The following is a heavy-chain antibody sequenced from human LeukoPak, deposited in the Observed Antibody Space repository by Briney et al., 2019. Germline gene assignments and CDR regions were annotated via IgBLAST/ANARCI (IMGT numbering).Heavy chain of an antibody. D-gene: IGHD2-15*01. CDR3: ARTVVSGGAFDI. Sequence: SETLSLTCTVSGGSISSYYWSWLRQPPGKGLAWIGYIYYSGSTNYNPSLKSRVTISVDTSKNQFSLKLSSVTAADTAVYYCARTVVSGGAFDIWGQGTMVTVSS. CDR2: IYYSGST. CDR1: GGSISSYY. J-gene: IGHJ3*02. V-gene: IGHV4-59*01.